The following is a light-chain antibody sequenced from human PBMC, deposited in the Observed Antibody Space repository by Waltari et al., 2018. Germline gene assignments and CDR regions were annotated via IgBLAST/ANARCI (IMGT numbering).Light chain of an antibody. CDR2: TND. CDR1: SSNIGRNG. CDR3: AAWDDSLSGRV. J-gene: IGLJ2*01. Sequence: QSVVTQPPSVSGTPGQGVTVSCSGSSSNIGRNGVSWYQQVPVTAPKLLIHTNDRRPSGVPDRCSGAKSGSSASLAISGLQSEDEAHYYCAAWDDSLSGRVFGGGTKVTVL. V-gene: IGLV1-44*01.